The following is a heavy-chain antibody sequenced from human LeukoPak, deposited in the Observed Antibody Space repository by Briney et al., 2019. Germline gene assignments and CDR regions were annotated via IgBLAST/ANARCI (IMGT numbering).Heavy chain of an antibody. CDR2: IYLSGST. J-gene: IGHJ5*02. Sequence: ASETLSLTCTVSGGSISSSSYYWGWIRQPPGKGLEWIGSIYLSGSTYYNPSLKSRVTISVDTSKKQFSLNLTSVSAADTGVYYCARRGFGYTSGRDPNWFDPWGQGTLVTVSS. D-gene: IGHD3-16*02. CDR3: ARRGFGYTSGRDPNWFDP. V-gene: IGHV4-39*07. CDR1: GGSISSSSYY.